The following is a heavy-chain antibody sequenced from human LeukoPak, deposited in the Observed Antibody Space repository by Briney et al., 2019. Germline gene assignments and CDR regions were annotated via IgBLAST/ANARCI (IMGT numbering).Heavy chain of an antibody. CDR3: ARAPQQLVIS. J-gene: IGHJ5*02. V-gene: IGHV3-21*01. Sequence: PGGSLRLSCAASGFTFSSYSMNWVRQAPGKGLEWVSSISSSSSYIYYADSVKGRFTISRDNAKNSPYLQMNSLRAEDTAVYYCARAPQQLVISWGQGTLVTVSS. D-gene: IGHD6-13*01. CDR1: GFTFSSYS. CDR2: ISSSSSYI.